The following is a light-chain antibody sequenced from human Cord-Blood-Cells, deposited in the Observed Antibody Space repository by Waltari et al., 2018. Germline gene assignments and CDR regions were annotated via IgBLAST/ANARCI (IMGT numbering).Light chain of an antibody. J-gene: IGKJ4*01. CDR1: QSVSSS. Sequence: EIVLTQSPATLSLSPGARATLSCRASQSVSSSLAWYQQKPGQAPRLLIYAASNRATGIPSRFSGSGSWTDFTLTISSLEPEDFAVYYCQQRSNWPLTFGGGTKVEIK. CDR3: QQRSNWPLT. V-gene: IGKV3-11*01. CDR2: AAS.